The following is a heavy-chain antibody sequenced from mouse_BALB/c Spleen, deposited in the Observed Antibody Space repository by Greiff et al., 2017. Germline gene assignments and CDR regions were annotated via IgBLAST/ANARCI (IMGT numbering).Heavy chain of an antibody. Sequence: QVQLQQSGPELEKPGASVKISCKASGYSFTGYNMNWVKQSNGKSLEWIGNFHPYNDDTKYNEKFKGKAKLTVEKSSSTVYLELSRLTSDDSAVYYCARSAGPGYAMDYWGQGTSVTVSS. CDR2: FHPYNDDT. CDR3: ARSAGPGYAMDY. J-gene: IGHJ4*01. V-gene: IGHV1-47*01. CDR1: GYSFTGYN.